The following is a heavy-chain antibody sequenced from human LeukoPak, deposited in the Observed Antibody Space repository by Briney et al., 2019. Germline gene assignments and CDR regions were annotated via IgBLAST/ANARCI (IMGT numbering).Heavy chain of an antibody. Sequence: GGSLRLSCAASGFTFGIYEMNWVRQAPGKGPEWISYISNSGNTIYYGDSVKGRFTISGDNAKNSLYLQMNSLRAEDTAIYYRARGAGSYPFFDYWGQGTLVTVSS. V-gene: IGHV3-48*03. J-gene: IGHJ4*02. CDR3: ARGAGSYPFFDY. CDR1: GFTFGIYE. CDR2: ISNSGNTI. D-gene: IGHD1-26*01.